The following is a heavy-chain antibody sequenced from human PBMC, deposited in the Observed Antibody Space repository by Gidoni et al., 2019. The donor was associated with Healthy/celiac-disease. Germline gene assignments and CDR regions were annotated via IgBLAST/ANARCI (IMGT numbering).Heavy chain of an antibody. Sequence: QVQLVQSGAEEKKPGSSVKVSCKASGGNFSSYAISWVRQAPGQGLEWMGGIIPIFGTANYAQKFQGRVTITADESTSTAYMELSSLRSEDTAVYYCARVTRNYERLHAFDIWGQGTMVTVSS. CDR3: ARVTRNYERLHAFDI. CDR1: GGNFSSYA. J-gene: IGHJ3*02. V-gene: IGHV1-69*01. D-gene: IGHD1-7*01. CDR2: IIPIFGTA.